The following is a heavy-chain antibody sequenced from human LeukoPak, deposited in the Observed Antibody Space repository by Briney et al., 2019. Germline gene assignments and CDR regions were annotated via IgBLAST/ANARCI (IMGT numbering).Heavy chain of an antibody. D-gene: IGHD2-2*01. CDR1: RGSFSGYY. J-gene: IGHJ5*02. Sequence: PSETLSLTCAVYRGSFSGYYWSWLRQPPGKGLEWIGEINHSGSTNYNPSLKSRVTISVDTSKNQFSLKLSSVTAADTAVYYCASSLIVVVPAALNWFDPWGQGTLVTVSS. V-gene: IGHV4-34*01. CDR3: ASSLIVVVPAALNWFDP. CDR2: INHSGST.